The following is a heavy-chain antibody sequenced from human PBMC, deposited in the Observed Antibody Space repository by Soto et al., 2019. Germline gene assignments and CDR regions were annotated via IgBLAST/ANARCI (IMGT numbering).Heavy chain of an antibody. V-gene: IGHV3-15*07. CDR2: IKTSAGGGAT. CDR3: TTGSVEGI. CDR1: GFSFNEAW. D-gene: IGHD2-15*01. J-gene: IGHJ6*02. Sequence: EVQLVESAGGLVKPGGSLRLSCVASGFSFNEAWMNWVRQAPGQGLEWVGRIKTSAGGGATNYAAPVQGRFTISRDDSKNTLYLHMKRLRPGDTAIYYCTTGSVEGIGGQGTTVIVSS.